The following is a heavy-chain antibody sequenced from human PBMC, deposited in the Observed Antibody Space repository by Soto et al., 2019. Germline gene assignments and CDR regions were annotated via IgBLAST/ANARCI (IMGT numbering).Heavy chain of an antibody. CDR1: GGTFSSYA. CDR2: IIPIFGTA. V-gene: IGHV1-69*12. J-gene: IGHJ6*02. Sequence: QVQLVQSGAEVKKPGSSVKVSCKASGGTFSSYAISWVRQAPGQGLEWMGGIIPIFGTANYAQKFQGRVTITADESMSTLYLVLCSLISDYMAVYYCASSAIDHYYYVMDVWGQGTTVTVSS. D-gene: IGHD2-21*01. CDR3: ASSAIDHYYYVMDV.